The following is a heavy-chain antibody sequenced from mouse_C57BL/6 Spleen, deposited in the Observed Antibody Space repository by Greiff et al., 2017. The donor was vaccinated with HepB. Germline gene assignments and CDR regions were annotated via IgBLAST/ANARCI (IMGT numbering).Heavy chain of an antibody. J-gene: IGHJ4*01. CDR3: TRPSYSNYVSIDY. Sequence: EVQLQQSGTVLARPGASVKMSCKTSGYTFTSYWMHWVKQRPGQGLEWIGAIYPGNSDTSYNQKFKGKAKLTAVTSASTAYMELSSLTNADSAVYYCTRPSYSNYVSIDYWGQGTSVTVSS. D-gene: IGHD2-5*01. V-gene: IGHV1-5*01. CDR1: GYTFTSYW. CDR2: IYPGNSDT.